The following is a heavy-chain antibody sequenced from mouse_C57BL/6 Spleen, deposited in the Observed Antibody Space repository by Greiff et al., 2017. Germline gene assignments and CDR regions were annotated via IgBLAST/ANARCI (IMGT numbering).Heavy chain of an antibody. CDR2: ISSGGDYI. CDR3: TRGDYSGPYFDY. Sequence: EVQRVESGEGLVKPGGSLKLSCAASGFTFSSYAMSWVRQTPEKRLEWVAYISSGGDYIYYADTVKGRFTISRDNARNTLYLQMSSLKSEDTAMYYCTRGDYSGPYFDYWGQGTTLTVSS. V-gene: IGHV5-9-1*02. CDR1: GFTFSSYA. D-gene: IGHD1-1*01. J-gene: IGHJ2*01.